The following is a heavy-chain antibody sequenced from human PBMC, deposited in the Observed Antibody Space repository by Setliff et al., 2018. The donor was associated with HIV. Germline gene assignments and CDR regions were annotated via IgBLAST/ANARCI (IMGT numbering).Heavy chain of an antibody. CDR3: ATDRTQTGISMVRGRLTDPARYPLDY. V-gene: IGHV1-18*01. J-gene: IGHJ4*02. CDR2: INVYSGDT. CDR1: GYPFNNFG. D-gene: IGHD3-10*01. Sequence: GASVKVSCKASGYPFNNFGTSWVRQAPGQGLEWLAWINVYSGDTNFAQRFQGRVTMTRDASTGTAYMELRNLRSDDTAVYYCATDRTQTGISMVRGRLTDPARYPLDYWGPGTLVTVSS.